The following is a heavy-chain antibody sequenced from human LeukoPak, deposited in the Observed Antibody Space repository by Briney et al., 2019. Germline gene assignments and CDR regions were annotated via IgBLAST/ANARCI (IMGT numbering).Heavy chain of an antibody. Sequence: GASVKVSCKASGYTFTGYYMHWVRQAPGQGLEWMGWINPNSGGTNYAQKFRGRVTMTRDTSISTAYMELSRLRSDDTAVYYCARASTSLEWLAHQDYYFDYWGQGTLVTVSS. CDR2: INPNSGGT. CDR3: ARASTSLEWLAHQDYYFDY. CDR1: GYTFTGYY. V-gene: IGHV1-2*02. J-gene: IGHJ4*02. D-gene: IGHD6-19*01.